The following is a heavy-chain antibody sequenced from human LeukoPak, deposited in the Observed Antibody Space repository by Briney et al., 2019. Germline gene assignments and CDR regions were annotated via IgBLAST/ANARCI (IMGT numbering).Heavy chain of an antibody. J-gene: IGHJ3*02. CDR2: IYPGDSDT. D-gene: IGHD1-26*01. CDR3: ARRIVGADDAFDI. V-gene: IGHV5-51*01. CDR1: GYSFTSYW. Sequence: GESLQISCKGSGYSFTSYWIGWVRQMPGKGLEWMGIIYPGDSDTRYSPSFQGQVTISADKSISTAYLQWSSLKASDTAMYYCARRIVGADDAFDIWGQGTMDTVSS.